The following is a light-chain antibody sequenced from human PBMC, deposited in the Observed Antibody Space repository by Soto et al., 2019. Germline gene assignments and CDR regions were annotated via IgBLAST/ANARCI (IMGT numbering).Light chain of an antibody. CDR2: GAS. CDR3: QQYSSLWT. V-gene: IGKV3-20*01. Sequence: DMVFTQCPGPRPLSPGERATRSCRTSQSVSNNYLAWYQQKPGQAPRLLIYGASSRATGIPDRFSGSGSGTDFTLSISRLEPEDFAVYYCQQYSSLWTFGQGTKVDIK. CDR1: QSVSNNY. J-gene: IGKJ1*01.